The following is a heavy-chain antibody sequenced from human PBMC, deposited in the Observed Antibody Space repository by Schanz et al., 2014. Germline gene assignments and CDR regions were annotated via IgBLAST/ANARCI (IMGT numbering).Heavy chain of an antibody. CDR2: MYINSGST. CDR3: ARDGGRDGYNLAFDV. D-gene: IGHD5-12*01. V-gene: IGHV3-53*01. J-gene: IGHJ3*01. Sequence: EVQLVESGGGLIQPVGSLRLSCAVSGFTVNTNYLSWVRQAPGKGLEWISSMYINSGSTQYADSAKGRFIISRDSSKKTLFLQMNSLRAEDTAVYFCARDGGRDGYNLAFDVWGQGTLVTVSS. CDR1: GFTVNTNY.